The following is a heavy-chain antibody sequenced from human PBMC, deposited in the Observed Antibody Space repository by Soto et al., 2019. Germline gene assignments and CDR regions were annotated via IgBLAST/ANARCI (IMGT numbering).Heavy chain of an antibody. CDR1: GFTFSSYA. D-gene: IGHD3-16*01. CDR3: AKARGEPPRFDY. V-gene: IGHV3-23*01. J-gene: IGHJ4*02. Sequence: GGSLRPSCAASGFTFSSYAMSWVRQAPGKGLEWVSAISGSGGSTYYADSVKGRFTISRDNSKNTLYLQMNSLRAEDTAVYYCAKARGEPPRFDYWGQGTLVTVSS. CDR2: ISGSGGST.